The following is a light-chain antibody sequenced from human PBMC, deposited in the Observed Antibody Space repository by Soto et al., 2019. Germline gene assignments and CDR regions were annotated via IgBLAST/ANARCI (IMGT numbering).Light chain of an antibody. CDR3: QQYITCHYT. CDR2: EAS. CDR1: QSSSTW. Sequence: DIQMTQSPSTLSASVGDRVTINCRASQSSSTWLAWYQQRPGKTPKLLISEASKLESGVPSRFSGSGSGTEFTLAIGSLQPDDVATYYCQQYITCHYTVGQGTKVEIK. V-gene: IGKV1-5*03. J-gene: IGKJ1*01.